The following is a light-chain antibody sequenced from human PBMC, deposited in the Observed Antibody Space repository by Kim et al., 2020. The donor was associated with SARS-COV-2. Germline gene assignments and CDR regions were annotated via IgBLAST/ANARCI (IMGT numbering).Light chain of an antibody. CDR3: QQLNSYPLT. V-gene: IGKV1-9*01. Sequence: ASVGDRVTITCRASQGIRSYLAWLQQKPGEAPKLLIYAASTLQTGVTSRFSGSGSGTDFTLTISSLQPEDFATYYCQQLNSYPLTFGGGTKVDIK. CDR2: AAS. CDR1: QGIRSY. J-gene: IGKJ4*01.